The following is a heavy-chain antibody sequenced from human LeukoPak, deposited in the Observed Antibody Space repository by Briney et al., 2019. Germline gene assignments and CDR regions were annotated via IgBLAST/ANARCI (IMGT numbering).Heavy chain of an antibody. CDR1: GFTFSSYE. V-gene: IGHV3-48*03. D-gene: IGHD3-16*01. J-gene: IGHJ4*02. CDR2: ISGSDNTI. Sequence: PGGSLRLSCAASGFTFSSYEMNWVRQAPGKGLEWVSYISGSDNTIYYADSVKGRFTICRDNTKNSLYMQMNSLRAEDTAVYYCVSAYGGLLDYWGQGTLVTVSS. CDR3: VSAYGGLLDY.